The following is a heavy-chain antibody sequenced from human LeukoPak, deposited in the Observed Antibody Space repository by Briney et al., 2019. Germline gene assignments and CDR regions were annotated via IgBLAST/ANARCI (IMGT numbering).Heavy chain of an antibody. V-gene: IGHV1-18*01. CDR3: ARDRLTGYYIESDYFDY. Sequence: ASVKVSCKSSGYTFTNYGFSWVRQAPGQGLEWLGRINVYNGNTNYASKLQGRVTLTTDTSTSTAYMELRSLRSDDTAVYYCARDRLTGYYIESDYFDYWGQGTLVTVSS. CDR1: GYTFTNYG. CDR2: INVYNGNT. D-gene: IGHD3-9*01. J-gene: IGHJ4*02.